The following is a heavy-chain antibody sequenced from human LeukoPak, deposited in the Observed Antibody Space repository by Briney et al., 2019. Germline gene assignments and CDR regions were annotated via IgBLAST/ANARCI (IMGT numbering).Heavy chain of an antibody. V-gene: IGHV3-30*02. CDR1: GFTFSSYS. Sequence: GGSLRLSCAASGFTFSSYSMNWVRQAPGKGLEWVAFIRYDGSNKYYADSVKGRFTISRDNSKNTLYLQMNSLRAEDTAVYYCAKDRAADSYGSEFDYWGQGTLVTVSS. CDR3: AKDRAADSYGSEFDY. J-gene: IGHJ4*02. CDR2: IRYDGSNK. D-gene: IGHD5-18*01.